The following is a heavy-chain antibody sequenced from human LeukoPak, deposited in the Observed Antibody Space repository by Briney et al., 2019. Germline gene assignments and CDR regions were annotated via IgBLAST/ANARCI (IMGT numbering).Heavy chain of an antibody. V-gene: IGHV1-69*13. CDR3: ARDYYDSSGLLWYYGMDV. J-gene: IGHJ6*02. Sequence: SVTVSCTASGGTFSIYAISWVRQAPGQGLEWMGGIIPIFGTANYAQEFQGRVTITADESTSTAYMELSSLRSEDTAVYYCARDYYDSSGLLWYYGMDVWGQGTTVTVSS. D-gene: IGHD3-22*01. CDR1: GGTFSIYA. CDR2: IIPIFGTA.